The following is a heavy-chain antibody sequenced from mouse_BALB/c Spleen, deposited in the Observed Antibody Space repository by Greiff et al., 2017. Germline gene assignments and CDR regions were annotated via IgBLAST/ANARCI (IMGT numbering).Heavy chain of an antibody. CDR3: ARDEVLVY. V-gene: IGHV5-6-3*01. J-gene: IGHJ2*01. CDR1: GFTFSSYG. D-gene: IGHD1-1*01. Sequence: EVQLVESGGGLVQPGGSLKLSCAASGFTFSSYGMSWVRPTPDKRLELVATINSNGGSTYYPDSVKGRFTITRDNAKNTLYLQMSSLKSEDTAMYYCARDEVLVYWGQGTTLTVSS. CDR2: INSNGGST.